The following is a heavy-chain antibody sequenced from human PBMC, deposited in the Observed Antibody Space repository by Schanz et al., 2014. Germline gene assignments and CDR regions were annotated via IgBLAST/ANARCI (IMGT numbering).Heavy chain of an antibody. J-gene: IGHJ2*01. D-gene: IGHD3-16*01. CDR2: INPSGGST. V-gene: IGHV1-46*01. Sequence: QVQLVQSGAEVKKPGASVKVSCKASGYTFTSDSMHWVRQAPGQGLEWMGMINPSGGSTTYAQKFQGRVTMTRDTSTSTVYMELSSLRSDDTAHYYCVRVPSRDVSFDLWGRGTLVTVSS. CDR1: GYTFTSDS. CDR3: VRVPSRDVSFDL.